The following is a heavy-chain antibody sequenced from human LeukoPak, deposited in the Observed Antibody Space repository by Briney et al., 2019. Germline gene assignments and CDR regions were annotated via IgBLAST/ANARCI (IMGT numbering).Heavy chain of an antibody. CDR1: GFTFSTSA. Sequence: GGSLRLSCAASGFTFSTSAMSWVRQAPGKGLEWVSGISGSGGATYYADSVKGRFTISRDNSKNTLYLQMNSLTAEDTAIYFCAIGPGYSSGWYPAHWGQGTLVTVSS. V-gene: IGHV3-23*01. CDR2: ISGSGGAT. CDR3: AIGPGYSSGWYPAH. J-gene: IGHJ4*02. D-gene: IGHD6-19*01.